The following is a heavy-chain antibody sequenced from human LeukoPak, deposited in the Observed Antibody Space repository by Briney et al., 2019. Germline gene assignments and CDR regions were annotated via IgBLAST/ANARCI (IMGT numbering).Heavy chain of an antibody. J-gene: IGHJ6*03. CDR1: GDSVSSNSAA. CDR2: TYYRSKWYN. CDR3: ARGPWNYGQSYYYYMDV. V-gene: IGHV6-1*01. Sequence: SQTLSLTCAISGDSVSSNSAAWNWIRQSPSRGLEWLGRTYYRSKWYNDYAVSGRSRITINPDTSKNQFSLQLNSVTPEDTAVYYCARGPWNYGQSYYYYMDVWGKGTTVTVSS. D-gene: IGHD1-7*01.